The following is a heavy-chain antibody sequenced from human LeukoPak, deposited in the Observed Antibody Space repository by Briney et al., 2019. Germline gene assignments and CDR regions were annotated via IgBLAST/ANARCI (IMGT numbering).Heavy chain of an antibody. CDR2: ISPTGSTT. D-gene: IGHD1-26*01. CDR1: GFSFSGHW. CDR3: AKDFVGPDDH. Sequence: GGSLRLSCTASGFSFSGHWMHWARQLPGKGLVWVSRISPTGSTTSYADSVKGRFTVSRDNANSMLYLQMNSLRAEDSAVYYCAKDFVGPDDHWGQGTLVTVSS. V-gene: IGHV3-74*01. J-gene: IGHJ4*02.